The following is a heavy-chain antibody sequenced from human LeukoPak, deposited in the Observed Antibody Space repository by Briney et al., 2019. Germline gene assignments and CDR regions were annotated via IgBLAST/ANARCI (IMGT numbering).Heavy chain of an antibody. Sequence: GGSLRLSCAASGLTFRSFSMNWVRQAPGKGLEWVSSISSGVTTYVYYSDSVKGRFTISRDNAKNSLYLQMNSLRAEDTAVYYWAGGGVVPPAPPAYYYYGMDAWGQGTTVTVSS. D-gene: IGHD3-16*01. V-gene: IGHV3-21*01. CDR3: AGGGVVPPAPPAYYYYGMDA. CDR1: GLTFRSFS. J-gene: IGHJ6*02. CDR2: ISSGVTTYV.